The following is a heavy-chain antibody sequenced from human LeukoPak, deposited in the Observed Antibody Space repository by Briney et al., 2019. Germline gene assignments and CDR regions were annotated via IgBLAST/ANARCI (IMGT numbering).Heavy chain of an antibody. Sequence: GGSLRLSCAASGFTFSSYEMNWVRQAPGKGLEWISDISSSGSTIYYADSVRGRFTISRDNAKNSLYLQMNRLRAEDTAAYYCARDVVPCYYYYAMDVWGQGTTVTVSS. CDR1: GFTFSSYE. V-gene: IGHV3-48*03. CDR3: ARDVVPCYYYYAMDV. J-gene: IGHJ6*02. CDR2: ISSSGSTI.